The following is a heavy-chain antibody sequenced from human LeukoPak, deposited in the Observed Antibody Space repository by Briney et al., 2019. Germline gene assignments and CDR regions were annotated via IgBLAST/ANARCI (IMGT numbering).Heavy chain of an antibody. CDR1: GRSISSYY. V-gene: IGHV4-59*01. Sequence: PSETLSLTCTVSGRSISSYYWNWLRQPPGKGLEWIGYIYYSGSTNYNPSLKSRVTISVDSSKNQFSLKLSSVTAADTAVYYCARGSGYGTSYFYYGVDVWGQGTTVTVSS. J-gene: IGHJ6*02. CDR3: ARGSGYGTSYFYYGVDV. CDR2: IYYSGST. D-gene: IGHD5-12*01.